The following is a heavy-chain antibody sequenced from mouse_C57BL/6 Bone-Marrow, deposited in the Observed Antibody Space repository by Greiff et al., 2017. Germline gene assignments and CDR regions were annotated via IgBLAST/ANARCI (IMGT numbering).Heavy chain of an antibody. Sequence: QVHVQQSGAELVKPGASVKMSCKASGYTFTTYPIEWMKQNHGKSLEWIGNFHPYNDDTKYNEKFKGKATLTVEKSSSTVYLELSRLTSDDSAVYYCARGNNIYYYAMDYWGQGTSVTVSA. V-gene: IGHV1-47*01. CDR2: FHPYNDDT. CDR1: GYTFTTYP. CDR3: ARGNNIYYYAMDY. D-gene: IGHD2-1*01. J-gene: IGHJ4*01.